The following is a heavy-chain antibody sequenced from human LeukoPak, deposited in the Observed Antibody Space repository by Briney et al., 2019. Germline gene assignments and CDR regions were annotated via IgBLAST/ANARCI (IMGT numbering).Heavy chain of an antibody. Sequence: SETLSLTCAVYGGSFSGYYWSWIRQPPGKGLEWIGEINHSGSTNYNPSLKSRVTISVDTSKNQFSLKLSSVTAAGTAVFYCARGPPRRYSSSWYNYWGQGTLVTVSS. CDR1: GGSFSGYY. CDR2: INHSGST. D-gene: IGHD6-13*01. CDR3: ARGPPRRYSSSWYNY. V-gene: IGHV4-34*01. J-gene: IGHJ4*02.